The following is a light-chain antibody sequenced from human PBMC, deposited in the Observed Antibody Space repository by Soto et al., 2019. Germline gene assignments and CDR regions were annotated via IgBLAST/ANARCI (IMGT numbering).Light chain of an antibody. V-gene: IGLV2-14*01. J-gene: IGLJ1*01. CDR1: SSDIGDYPY. CDR2: EVT. Sequence: QSALTQTASVSGSPGQSITISCTGTSSDIGDYPYVSWYQQHPAKVPKLIIYEVTNRPSGVTGRFSGSKSQNSASLTISGLQADDEADYYCSSYSATNTLVFGSGTKLTVL. CDR3: SSYSATNTLV.